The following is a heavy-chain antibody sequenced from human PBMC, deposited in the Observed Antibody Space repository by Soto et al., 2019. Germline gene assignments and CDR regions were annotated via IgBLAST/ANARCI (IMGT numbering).Heavy chain of an antibody. CDR1: GGSISGAGNY. J-gene: IGHJ5*02. CDR2: IYYSGST. CDR3: AKGALDYDILTGYYKWGNWFDP. V-gene: IGHV4-61*08. Sequence: TSETLSLTCTVSGGSISGAGNYWSWIRPHPGKGLEGIGYIYYSGSTNYNPSLKSRVTISVDTSKNQFSLKLSSVTAADTAVYYCAKGALDYDILTGYYKWGNWFDPWGQGTLVTVSS. D-gene: IGHD3-9*01.